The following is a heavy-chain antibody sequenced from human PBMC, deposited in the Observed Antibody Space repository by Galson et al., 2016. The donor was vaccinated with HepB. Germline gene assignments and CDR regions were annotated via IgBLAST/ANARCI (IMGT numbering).Heavy chain of an antibody. Sequence: SLRLSCAVAGFAARSYRMSWVRQAPGKGLEWASVIYSADTTYYADSVKGRFTISTDSSKNTLYLQMDSLRADDTAVYYCARHYCDASGHPNYLTHWGQGTPVTVSS. V-gene: IGHV3-66*04. D-gene: IGHD3-22*01. CDR2: IYSADTT. CDR3: ARHYCDASGHPNYLTH. J-gene: IGHJ4*02. CDR1: GFAARSYR.